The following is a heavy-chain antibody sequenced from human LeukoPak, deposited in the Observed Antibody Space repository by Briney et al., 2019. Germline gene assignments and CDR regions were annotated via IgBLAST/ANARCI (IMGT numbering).Heavy chain of an antibody. CDR1: GFTFSSSA. V-gene: IGHV3-30*04. D-gene: IGHD3-9*01. CDR2: ISYDGSNK. CDR3: AREHRYYDILTGYNNWFDP. J-gene: IGHJ5*02. Sequence: GGSLRLSCAASGFTFSSSAMHWVRQAPGKGLEWVAVISYDGSNKYYADSVKGRFTISRDNSKNTLYLQMNSLRAEDTAVYYCAREHRYYDILTGYNNWFDPWGQGTLVTVSS.